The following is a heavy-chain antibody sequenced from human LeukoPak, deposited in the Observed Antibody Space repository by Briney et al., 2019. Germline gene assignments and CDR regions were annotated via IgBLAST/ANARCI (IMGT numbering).Heavy chain of an antibody. D-gene: IGHD3-3*01. Sequence: TGGSLRLSCAASGFTFSTYSMNWVRQAPGKGLEWVSYISSSSSTIYYADSVQGRFTISRDNAKNSLYLQMNSLRAEDTAVYYCARGETYDFWSGYPLDYWGQGTLVTVSS. CDR3: ARGETYDFWSGYPLDY. J-gene: IGHJ4*02. V-gene: IGHV3-48*01. CDR1: GFTFSTYS. CDR2: ISSSSSTI.